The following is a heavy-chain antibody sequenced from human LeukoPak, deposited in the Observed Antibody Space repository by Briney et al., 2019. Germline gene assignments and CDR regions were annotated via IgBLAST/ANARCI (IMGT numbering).Heavy chain of an antibody. D-gene: IGHD4-23*01. Sequence: PGGSLRLSCAASGFTFSCCAMHWVRQAPGKGLEWVSAVSGSGGSSYYADSVKGRFTISRDNSKNTLYLQMNSLRAEDTAVYHCANYGGQRALTYWGQGTVVTVSS. J-gene: IGHJ4*02. CDR3: ANYGGQRALTY. CDR1: GFTFSCCA. CDR2: VSGSGGSS. V-gene: IGHV3-23*01.